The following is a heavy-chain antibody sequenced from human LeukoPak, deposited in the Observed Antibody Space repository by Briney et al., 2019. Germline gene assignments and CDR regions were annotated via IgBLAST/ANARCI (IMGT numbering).Heavy chain of an antibody. J-gene: IGHJ4*02. CDR1: GGSISSGDYY. Sequence: NSSETLPLTCTVSGGSISSGDYYWSWIRQPPGKGLEWIGYIYYSGSTYYNPSLKSRVTISVDTSKNQFSLKLSSVTAADTAVYYCARVGSSWSYYFDYWGQGTLVTVSS. CDR3: ARVGSSWSYYFDY. D-gene: IGHD6-13*01. CDR2: IYYSGST. V-gene: IGHV4-30-4*08.